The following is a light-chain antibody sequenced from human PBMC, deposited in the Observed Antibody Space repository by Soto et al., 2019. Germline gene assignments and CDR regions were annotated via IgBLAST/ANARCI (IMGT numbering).Light chain of an antibody. CDR2: AVS. CDR3: QHSYGTPRT. V-gene: IGKV1-39*01. J-gene: IGKJ1*01. CDR1: HGISTY. Sequence: DIQMTQSPSSLSASVGDRCTSTFRAGHGISTYLNGYEQKAGKAGSVRMYAVSSLQSGVPSRFSGSGSGTDFTLTITSLQPEDSATYYCQHSYGTPRTFGQGTKV.